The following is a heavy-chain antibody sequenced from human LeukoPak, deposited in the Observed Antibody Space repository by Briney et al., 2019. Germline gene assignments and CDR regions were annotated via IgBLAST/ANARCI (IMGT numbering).Heavy chain of an antibody. V-gene: IGHV3-21*01. CDR1: GFTFSSYS. Sequence: GGSLRLSCAASGFTFSSYSMNWVRQAPGKGLEWVSFISSTTSYKYYADSVKGRFTISRDNAKNSLYLQMNSLRAEDTAVYYCARGRSGWPPYYYYGMDVWGQGTTVTVSS. J-gene: IGHJ6*02. CDR3: ARGRSGWPPYYYYGMDV. D-gene: IGHD6-19*01. CDR2: ISSTTSYK.